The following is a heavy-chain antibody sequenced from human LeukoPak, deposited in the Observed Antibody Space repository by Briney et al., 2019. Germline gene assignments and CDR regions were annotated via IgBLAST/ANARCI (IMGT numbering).Heavy chain of an antibody. CDR1: GGSISSGDYY. V-gene: IGHV4-30-4*01. CDR3: ARGAVYYYDSSGYYYGGYYFDY. J-gene: IGHJ4*02. CDR2: IYYSGST. D-gene: IGHD3-22*01. Sequence: SETLSLTCTVSGGSISSGDYYWSWIRQPPGKGLEWIGYIYYSGSTYYNPSLKSRVTIPVDTSKNQFSLKLSSVTAADTAVYYCARGAVYYYDSSGYYYGGYYFDYWGQGTLVTVSS.